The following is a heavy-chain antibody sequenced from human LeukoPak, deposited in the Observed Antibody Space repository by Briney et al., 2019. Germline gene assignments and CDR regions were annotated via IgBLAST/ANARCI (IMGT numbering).Heavy chain of an antibody. D-gene: IGHD3-22*01. CDR2: IYYSGST. V-gene: IGHV4-59*12. J-gene: IGHJ4*02. CDR1: GGSISSYY. Sequence: KPSETLSLTCTVSGGSISSYYWSWIRQPPGKGLEWIGYIYYSGSTNYNPSLKSRVTISVDTSKNQFSLKLSSVTAADTAVYYCARGSLGYDSSSFDYWGQGTLVIVSS. CDR3: ARGSLGYDSSSFDY.